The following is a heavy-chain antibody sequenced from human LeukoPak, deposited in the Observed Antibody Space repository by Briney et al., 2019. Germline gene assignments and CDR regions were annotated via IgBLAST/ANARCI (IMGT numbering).Heavy chain of an antibody. D-gene: IGHD5-24*01. Sequence: SETLSLTCTVSGGSISSSSYYWGWIRQPPGKGLEWIGSIYYSGSTYYNPSLKSRVTISVDTSKNQFSLKLSSVTAADTAVYYCARDAVGDGYNVNYWYFDLWGRGTLVTVSS. CDR1: GGSISSSSYY. CDR2: IYYSGST. J-gene: IGHJ2*01. V-gene: IGHV4-39*07. CDR3: ARDAVGDGYNVNYWYFDL.